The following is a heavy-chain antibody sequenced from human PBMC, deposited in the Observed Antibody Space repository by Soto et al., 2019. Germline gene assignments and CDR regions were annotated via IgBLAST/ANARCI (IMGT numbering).Heavy chain of an antibody. CDR3: ARDLTVVTLYYYYYGMDV. J-gene: IGHJ6*02. D-gene: IGHD2-15*01. CDR1: GFTFSSYW. V-gene: IGHV3-7*03. Sequence: GGSLRLSCAASGFTFSSYWMSWVRQAPGKGLEWVANIKQDGSEKYYVDSVKGRFTISRDNAKNSLYLQMNSLRAEDTAVYYCARDLTVVTLYYYYYGMDVWGQGTTVTVSS. CDR2: IKQDGSEK.